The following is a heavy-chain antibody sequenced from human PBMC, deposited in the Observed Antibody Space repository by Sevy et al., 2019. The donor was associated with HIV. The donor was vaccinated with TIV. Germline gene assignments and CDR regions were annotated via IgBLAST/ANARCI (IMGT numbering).Heavy chain of an antibody. CDR1: GFTFSSYS. J-gene: IGHJ4*02. CDR3: ARVSICSGGSCYSHFDY. V-gene: IGHV3-48*02. Sequence: GGSLRLSCAASGFTFSSYSMNWVRQAPGKGLEWVSYISSSSSTIYYADSVKGRFTISRDNAKNSLYLQMNSLRDEDTAGYYCARVSICSGGSCYSHFDYWGQGTLVTVSS. D-gene: IGHD2-15*01. CDR2: ISSSSSTI.